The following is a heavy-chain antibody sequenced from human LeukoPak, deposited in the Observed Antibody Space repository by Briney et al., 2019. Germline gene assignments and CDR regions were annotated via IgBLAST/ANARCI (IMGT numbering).Heavy chain of an antibody. D-gene: IGHD1-26*01. CDR3: ARDYLMGGTTGKAFDI. Sequence: PGVSLRLSCAASGFTFSSYAMHWVRQAPGKGLEWVAVISYDGNIKYYTDSVKGRFTISRDNSKNTLYLQMNSLRAEDTAVYYCARDYLMGGTTGKAFDIWGQGTMVTISS. CDR2: ISYDGNIK. J-gene: IGHJ3*02. CDR1: GFTFSSYA. V-gene: IGHV3-30*04.